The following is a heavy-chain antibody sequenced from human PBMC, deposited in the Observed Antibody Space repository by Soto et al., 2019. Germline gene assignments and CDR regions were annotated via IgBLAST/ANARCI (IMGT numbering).Heavy chain of an antibody. J-gene: IGHJ6*02. Sequence: ASVKVSCKASGYTFTSYGISWVRQAPGQGLEWMGWISAYNGNTNYAQKLQGRVTMTTDTSTSTAYMELRSLRSDDTAVYYCARGRCGGDCYLGVELAYYYGMDVWGQGTTVTVSS. V-gene: IGHV1-18*04. CDR2: ISAYNGNT. CDR1: GYTFTSYG. D-gene: IGHD2-21*02. CDR3: ARGRCGGDCYLGVELAYYYGMDV.